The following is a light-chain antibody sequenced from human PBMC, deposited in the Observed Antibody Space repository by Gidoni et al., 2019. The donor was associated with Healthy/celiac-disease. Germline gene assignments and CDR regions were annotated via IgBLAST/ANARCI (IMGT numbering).Light chain of an antibody. V-gene: IGKV1-39*01. CDR3: QQSYSTPLWP. CDR1: QSISSY. Sequence: DIQMTQSPSSLSASVGDRVTITCRASQSISSYLNWYQQKPGKAPKLLIYAASSLQSGVPSRFSGSGSGTDFTLTISSLQPEDFATYYCQQSYSTPLWPFGQGTKVEIK. J-gene: IGKJ1*01. CDR2: AAS.